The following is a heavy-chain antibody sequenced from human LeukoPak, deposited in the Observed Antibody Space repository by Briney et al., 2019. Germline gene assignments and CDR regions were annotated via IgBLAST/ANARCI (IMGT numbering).Heavy chain of an antibody. CDR1: GFTFSSYA. V-gene: IGHV3-23*01. D-gene: IGHD4-23*01. Sequence: GGSLRLSCAASGFTFSSYAMSWVRQAPGKGLEWVSAISGSGGNTYYADSVKGRFTISRDNSKNTLYLQMNSLRAEDTAVYYCARGEGSGAAVVTPFIDYWGQGTLVTVSS. CDR3: ARGEGSGAAVVTPFIDY. CDR2: ISGSGGNT. J-gene: IGHJ4*02.